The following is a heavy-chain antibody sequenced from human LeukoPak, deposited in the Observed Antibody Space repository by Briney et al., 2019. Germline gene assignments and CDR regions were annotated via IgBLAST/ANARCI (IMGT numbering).Heavy chain of an antibody. J-gene: IGHJ4*02. Sequence: SETLSLTCTVSGGSISSYYWSWIRQPPGKGLEWIGSIYYSGSTYYNPSLKSRVTISVDTSKNQFSLKLSSVTAADTAVYYCARGRTIGIAVAGTRYFDYWGQGTLVTVSS. V-gene: IGHV4-59*12. D-gene: IGHD6-19*01. CDR1: GGSISSYY. CDR2: IYYSGST. CDR3: ARGRTIGIAVAGTRYFDY.